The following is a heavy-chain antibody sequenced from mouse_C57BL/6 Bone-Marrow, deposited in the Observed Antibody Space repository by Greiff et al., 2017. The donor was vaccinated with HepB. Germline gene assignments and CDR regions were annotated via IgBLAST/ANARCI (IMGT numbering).Heavy chain of an antibody. CDR1: GFTFSDYY. Sequence: EVKLVESEGGLVQPGSPMKLSCTASGFTFSDYYMAWVRQVPEKGLEWVANINYDGSSTYYLDSLKSRFIISRDNAKNILYLQMSSLKSEDTATYYCARDLYGSSYYYYAMDYWGQGTSVTVSS. J-gene: IGHJ4*01. CDR3: ARDLYGSSYYYYAMDY. CDR2: INYDGSST. D-gene: IGHD1-1*01. V-gene: IGHV5-16*01.